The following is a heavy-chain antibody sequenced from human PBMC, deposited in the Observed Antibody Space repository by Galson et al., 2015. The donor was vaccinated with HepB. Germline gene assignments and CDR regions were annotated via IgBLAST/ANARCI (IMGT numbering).Heavy chain of an antibody. Sequence: PALVKPTQTLTLTCTFSGFSLSTSGMCVSWIRQPPGKALEWLARIDWDDDKYYSTSLKTRLTISKDTSKNQVVLTMTNMDPVDTATYYCARARGDYCQYEFDYWGQGTLDTVSS. V-gene: IGHV2-70*11. CDR1: GFSLSTSGMC. CDR2: IDWDDDK. J-gene: IGHJ4*02. D-gene: IGHD4-17*01. CDR3: ARARGDYCQYEFDY.